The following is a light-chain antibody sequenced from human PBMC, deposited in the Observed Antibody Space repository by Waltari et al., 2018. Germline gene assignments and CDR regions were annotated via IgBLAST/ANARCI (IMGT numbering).Light chain of an antibody. CDR2: EVS. CDR1: SSDVAGSNY. J-gene: IGLJ2*01. Sequence: QSALTQPASVSGSPGQSITISCTGTSSDVAGSNYVSWYQQHPGKAPKLMIYEVSNRPSGVSNRFSGSKSGNTASLTISGLQAEEEADYYCSSYTSSSTLEFGGGTKLTVL. CDR3: SSYTSSSTLE. V-gene: IGLV2-14*01.